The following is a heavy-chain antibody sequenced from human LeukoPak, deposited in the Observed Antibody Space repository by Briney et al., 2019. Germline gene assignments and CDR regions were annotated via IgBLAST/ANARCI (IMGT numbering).Heavy chain of an antibody. CDR2: ISSSSSTI. D-gene: IGHD6-13*01. J-gene: IGHJ4*02. CDR3: VNGDQSSWYRTLLY. CDR1: GFTFSSYS. V-gene: IGHV3-48*01. Sequence: GGSLRLSCAASGFTFSSYSMNWVRQAPGKGLEWVSYISSSSSTIYYADSVKGRFTISRDNSKNTLYLQMSSLRAEDTAMYYCVNGDQSSWYRTLLYWGQGALVTVSS.